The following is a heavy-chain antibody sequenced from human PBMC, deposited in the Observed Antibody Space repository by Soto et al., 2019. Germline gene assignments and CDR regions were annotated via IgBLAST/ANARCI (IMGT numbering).Heavy chain of an antibody. CDR2: ISYDGSDK. J-gene: IGHJ4*02. D-gene: IGHD6-19*01. Sequence: QVQLVESGGGVVQPGRSLRLSCAASGFTFSSYGMHWVRQAPGKGLEWVAVISYDGSDKYYGDSVKGRSSISRDNPKNTLYLQMNSLRPEDTAVYYCARDAQWLAHFDYWGQGTLVTVSS. CDR1: GFTFSSYG. CDR3: ARDAQWLAHFDY. V-gene: IGHV3-30*03.